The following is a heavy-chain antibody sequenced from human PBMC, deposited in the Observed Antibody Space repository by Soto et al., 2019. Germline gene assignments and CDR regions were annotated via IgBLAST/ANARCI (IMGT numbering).Heavy chain of an antibody. CDR3: ARDWDDYGHS. Sequence: QVQLVQSGAEVKKPGSSVKVSCKASVGTFSSYSISWLRQAPGQGLEWMGGIIPIFGTANYAQKFQGRVTITADESTSTAYIELSSLRSEDTAVYYCARDWDDYGHSWGQGTLVTVSS. J-gene: IGHJ4*02. V-gene: IGHV1-69*01. D-gene: IGHD4-17*01. CDR2: IIPIFGTA. CDR1: VGTFSSYS.